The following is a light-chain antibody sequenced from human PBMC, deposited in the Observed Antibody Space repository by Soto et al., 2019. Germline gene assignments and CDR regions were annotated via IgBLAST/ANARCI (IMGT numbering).Light chain of an antibody. CDR3: LQNGTPPCT. CDR2: GPS. CDR1: QRVISQY. J-gene: IGKJ1*01. V-gene: IGKV3-20*01. Sequence: EIVLTQSPGTLSLSPGERATLSCRASQRVISQYLAWYQRKPGQAPRLLIYGPSSRATGIPDRFSGCGSETDLTLTTLKPEHEEVAVYYCLQNGTPPCTFGQGTKVDNK.